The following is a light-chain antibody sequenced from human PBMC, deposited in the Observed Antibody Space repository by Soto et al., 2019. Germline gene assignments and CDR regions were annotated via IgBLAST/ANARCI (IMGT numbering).Light chain of an antibody. CDR3: QQYNRYLWT. V-gene: IGKV1-5*01. Sequence: DIQMTQSPSTLSASVGASVTITCRAIQSISSWLAWYQQKQGKAPKVXIYDASSLASGVPSRVSGRGAGTDCTRTISSLQPDDVETYYCQQYNRYLWTFGQGTQVDIK. CDR2: DAS. J-gene: IGKJ1*01. CDR1: QSISSW.